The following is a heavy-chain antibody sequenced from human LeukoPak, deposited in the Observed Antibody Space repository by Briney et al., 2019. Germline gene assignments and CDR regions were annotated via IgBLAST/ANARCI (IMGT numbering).Heavy chain of an antibody. CDR1: GFTFSSYG. CDR2: VSASGRST. CDR3: ARDRYYGDYVGGWYFDL. D-gene: IGHD4-17*01. V-gene: IGHV3-23*01. J-gene: IGHJ2*01. Sequence: GRSLRLSCAASGFTFSSYGMHWVRQAPGKGLEWVSTVSASGRSTYYADSVKGRFTVSRDNSRNTVYLQMNSLSAGDTATYYCARDRYYGDYVGGWYFDLWGRGTLVTVSS.